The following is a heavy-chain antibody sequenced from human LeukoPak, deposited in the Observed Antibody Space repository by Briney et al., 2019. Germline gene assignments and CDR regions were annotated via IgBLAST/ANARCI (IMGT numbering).Heavy chain of an antibody. Sequence: GESLKISCKVPGYSFPSYWITWVRQMPGKGLEWMGRIAPSDSHTNYSPSFEGHVTISVDKSISTAYLQWSSLKASDTAMYYCARLINRHCSGGSCYRSWFDPWGQGTLVTVSS. D-gene: IGHD2-15*01. J-gene: IGHJ5*02. CDR1: GYSFPSYW. CDR2: IAPSDSHT. CDR3: ARLINRHCSGGSCYRSWFDP. V-gene: IGHV5-10-1*01.